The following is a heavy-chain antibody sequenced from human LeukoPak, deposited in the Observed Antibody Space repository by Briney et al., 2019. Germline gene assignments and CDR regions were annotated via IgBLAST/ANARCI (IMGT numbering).Heavy chain of an antibody. CDR1: GFTFSSYS. CDR2: IDSRSTKI. V-gene: IGHV3-21*04. J-gene: IGHJ4*02. D-gene: IGHD3-10*01. CDR3: AKDRGYSFDY. Sequence: PGGSLRLSCAASGFTFSSYSMNWVRQAPGKGLEWVSAIDSRSTKIYYADSVRGRFTISRDNSKNSLYLQMNSLRAEDAAVYYCAKDRGYSFDYWGQGTLVTVSS.